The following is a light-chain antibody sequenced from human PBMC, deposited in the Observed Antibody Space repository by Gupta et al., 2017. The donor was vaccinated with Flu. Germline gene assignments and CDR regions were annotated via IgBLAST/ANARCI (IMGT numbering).Light chain of an antibody. CDR2: EVS. Sequence: SALTQPASVSGSPGQSITISCTGTSRDVGGYNYVSWYQQHPAKAPQLMICEVSDRPAGVANRFSGSKAGNTASLTISGRQAEDEADYYCTADTSSNTLVFGTGTKVTVL. CDR1: SRDVGGYNY. V-gene: IGLV2-14*03. CDR3: TADTSSNTLV. J-gene: IGLJ1*01.